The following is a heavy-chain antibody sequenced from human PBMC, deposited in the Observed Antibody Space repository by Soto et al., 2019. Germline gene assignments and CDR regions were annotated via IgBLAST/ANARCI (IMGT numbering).Heavy chain of an antibody. J-gene: IGHJ6*04. Sequence: QVQLVQSGAEVKKPGASVKVSCKASGYTFTSYDINWVRQATGQGLEWMGWMDPTSGNTGYAQKFQGRVTMTRNTSISTAYTELSSLRYEDTAVYYCARLPDGYSYYGMDVVGEGTTVTVSS. V-gene: IGHV1-8*01. CDR1: GYTFTSYD. CDR2: MDPTSGNT. CDR3: ARLPDGYSYYGMDV.